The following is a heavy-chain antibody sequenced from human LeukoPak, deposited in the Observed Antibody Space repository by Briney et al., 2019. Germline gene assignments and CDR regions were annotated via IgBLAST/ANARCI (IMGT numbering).Heavy chain of an antibody. CDR2: ISSSGSTI. D-gene: IGHD5-12*01. J-gene: IGHJ4*02. CDR1: GFTFSSYE. V-gene: IGHV3-48*03. Sequence: GGSLRLSCAASGFTFSSYEMNWVRQAPGKGLEWVSYISSSGSTIYYADSVKGRFTISRDNAKNSLYLQMNSLRAEDTAVYYCARDSYEATFDYWGQGTLVTVSS. CDR3: ARDSYEATFDY.